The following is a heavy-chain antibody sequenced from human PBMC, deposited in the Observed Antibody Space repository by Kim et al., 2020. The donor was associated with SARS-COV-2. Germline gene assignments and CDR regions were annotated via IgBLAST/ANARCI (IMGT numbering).Heavy chain of an antibody. Sequence: SVKVSCKASGFTFTSSAVQWVRQARGQRLEWIGWIVVGSGNTNYAQKFQERVTITRDMSTSTAYMELSSLRSEDTAVYYCAARTRSDDTHYSGYDVGDRYYYYGMDVWGQGTTVTVSS. CDR3: AARTRSDDTHYSGYDVGDRYYYYGMDV. V-gene: IGHV1-58*01. CDR1: GFTFTSSA. J-gene: IGHJ6*02. CDR2: IVVGSGNT. D-gene: IGHD5-12*01.